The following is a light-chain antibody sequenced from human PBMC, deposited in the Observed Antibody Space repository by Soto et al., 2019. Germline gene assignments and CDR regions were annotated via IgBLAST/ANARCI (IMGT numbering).Light chain of an antibody. J-gene: IGKJ4*01. Sequence: IVLTQTPPSLPVTPGEPASMSCRSSQTLLDSDGRTYLDWYLQKPGQSPQLLIYTVSYRASGVPDRFSGSGSGTEFTLKISRVEAEDVGVYYCMQRLEFPLTFGGGTKVDIK. V-gene: IGKV2-40*01. CDR2: TVS. CDR3: MQRLEFPLT. CDR1: QTLLDSDGRTY.